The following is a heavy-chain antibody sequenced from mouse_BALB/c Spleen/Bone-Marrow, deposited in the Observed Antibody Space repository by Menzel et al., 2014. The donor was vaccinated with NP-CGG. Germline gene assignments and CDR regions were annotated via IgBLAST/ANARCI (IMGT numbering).Heavy chain of an antibody. V-gene: IGHV1-5*01. D-gene: IGHD2-4*01. CDR1: GYTFTSYW. J-gene: IGHJ3*01. CDR3: TRAMITRAWFAY. Sequence: VQLQQSGTVLARPGASVEMSCKASGYTFTSYWMHWVKQRPGQGLEWIGAIYPGNSDTSYNQKFKGKAKLTAVTSTSTAYMELSSLTNEDSAVYYCTRAMITRAWFAYWGQGTLVTVSA. CDR2: IYPGNSDT.